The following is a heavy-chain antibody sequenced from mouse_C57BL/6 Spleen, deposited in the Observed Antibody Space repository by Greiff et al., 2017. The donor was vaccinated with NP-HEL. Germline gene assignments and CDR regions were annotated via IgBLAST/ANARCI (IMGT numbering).Heavy chain of an antibody. CDR3: TREGDGSYFDY. J-gene: IGHJ2*01. D-gene: IGHD2-3*01. V-gene: IGHV5-9-1*02. CDR2: ISSGGDYI. CDR1: GFTFSSYA. Sequence: DVMLVESGEGLVKPGGSLKLSCAASGFTFSSYAMSWVRQTPEKRLEWVAYISSGGDYIYYADTVKGRFTISRDNARNTLYLQMSSLKSEDTAMYYCTREGDGSYFDYWGQGTTLTVSS.